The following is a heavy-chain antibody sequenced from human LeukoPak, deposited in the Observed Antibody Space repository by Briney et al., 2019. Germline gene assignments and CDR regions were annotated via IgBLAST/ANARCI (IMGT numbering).Heavy chain of an antibody. CDR3: ARSYYDSSGLDY. CDR1: GGTFSSYA. D-gene: IGHD3-22*01. Sequence: VASVKVSCKVSGGTFSSYAISWVRQAPGQGLEWMGRIIPILGIANYAQKFQGRVTITADKSTSTAYMELSSLRSEDTAVYYCARSYYDSSGLDYWGQGTLVTVSS. J-gene: IGHJ4*02. CDR2: IIPILGIA. V-gene: IGHV1-69*04.